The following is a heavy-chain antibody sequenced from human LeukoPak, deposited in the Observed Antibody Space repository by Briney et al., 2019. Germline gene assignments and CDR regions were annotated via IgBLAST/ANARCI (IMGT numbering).Heavy chain of an antibody. D-gene: IGHD3-10*01. CDR1: GGSISSYY. V-gene: IGHV4-59*08. Sequence: SETLSLTCTVSGGSISSYYWSWIRQPPGKGLEWIGYIYYSGSTNYNPPLKSRVTISVDTSKNQFSLKLSSVTAADTAVYYCARLRFGYYFDYWGQGTLVTVSS. CDR2: IYYSGST. J-gene: IGHJ4*02. CDR3: ARLRFGYYFDY.